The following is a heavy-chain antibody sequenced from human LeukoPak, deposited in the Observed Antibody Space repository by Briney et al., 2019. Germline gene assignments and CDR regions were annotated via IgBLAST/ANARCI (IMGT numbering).Heavy chain of an antibody. D-gene: IGHD3-22*01. CDR1: GFTFSSYA. Sequence: GGSLRLSCAASGFTFSSYAMSWVRQAPGKGLEWVSAISGSGGSTYYADSVKGRFTISRDNSRNTLYLQMNSLRAEDTAVYYCAKVGPSGFYYDSSGYYTCWGQGTLVTVSS. CDR3: AKVGPSGFYYDSSGYYTC. V-gene: IGHV3-23*01. J-gene: IGHJ4*02. CDR2: ISGSGGST.